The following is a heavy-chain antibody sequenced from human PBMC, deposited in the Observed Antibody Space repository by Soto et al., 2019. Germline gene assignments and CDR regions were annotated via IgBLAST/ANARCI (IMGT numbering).Heavy chain of an antibody. CDR3: AKDIRDMVVVVATNWYFDL. J-gene: IGHJ2*01. D-gene: IGHD3-22*01. Sequence: EVQLVESGGGLVQPGGSLRLSCVASGFIFKDYAMHWVRQTSGKGLEWVSGIHWSSGNIGYADSVEGRFTISRDNAKSSLYLQMNNLRPEDTALYYCAKDIRDMVVVVATNWYFDLWGRGTLVTVSS. V-gene: IGHV3-9*01. CDR1: GFIFKDYA. CDR2: IHWSSGNI.